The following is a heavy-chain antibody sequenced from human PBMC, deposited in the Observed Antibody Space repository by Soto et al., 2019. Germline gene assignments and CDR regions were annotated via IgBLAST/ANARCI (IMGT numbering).Heavy chain of an antibody. D-gene: IGHD2-8*02. V-gene: IGHV1-46*01. Sequence: ASVKVSCKASGGTFSSYAISWVRQAPGQGLEWMGIINPSGGSTSYAQKFQGRVTMTRDTSTSTVYMELSSLRSEDTAVYYCASVTDLNYGMDVWGQGTTVTVSS. CDR1: GGTFSSYA. CDR3: ASVTDLNYGMDV. J-gene: IGHJ6*02. CDR2: INPSGGST.